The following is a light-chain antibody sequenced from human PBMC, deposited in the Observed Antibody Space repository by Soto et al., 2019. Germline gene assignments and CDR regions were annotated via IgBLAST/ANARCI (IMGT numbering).Light chain of an antibody. CDR3: CSYAGSSTFVV. CDR1: SSDVGSYNL. Sequence: QSALTQPASVSGSPGQSITISCIGTSSDVGSYNLVSWYQQHPGKAPKLLIYEGSKRPSGIFNRFSGSKSGNTASLTISGLQSEDEADYYCCSYAGSSTFVVFGGGTKLTVL. J-gene: IGLJ2*01. CDR2: EGS. V-gene: IGLV2-23*03.